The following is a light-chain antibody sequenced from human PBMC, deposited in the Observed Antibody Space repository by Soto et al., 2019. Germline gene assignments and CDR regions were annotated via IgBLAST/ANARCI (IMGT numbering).Light chain of an antibody. V-gene: IGKV1-5*01. CDR3: QQYNSYST. J-gene: IGKJ3*01. CDR2: DAS. CDR1: QSISSW. Sequence: DLQMTQSPSTLSASVGDRVTITCRASQSISSWLAWYQQKPGTAPKLLIYDASSLESGVPSRFSGSGSGTDFTLTISSLQPDDFATYYCQQYNSYSTFGPGTKVDIK.